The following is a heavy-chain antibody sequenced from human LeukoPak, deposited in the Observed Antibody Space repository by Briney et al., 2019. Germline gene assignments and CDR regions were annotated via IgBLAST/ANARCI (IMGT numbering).Heavy chain of an antibody. D-gene: IGHD3-16*02. Sequence: GGSLRLSCAASGFTFSSYAMSWVRQAPGKGLEWVSAISGSGGSTYYADSVKGRFTISRDNSKDTLYLQMNSLRAEDTAVYYCARVADYVWGSYRYYYYMDVWGKGTTVTISS. CDR2: ISGSGGST. CDR1: GFTFSSYA. CDR3: ARVADYVWGSYRYYYYMDV. V-gene: IGHV3-23*01. J-gene: IGHJ6*03.